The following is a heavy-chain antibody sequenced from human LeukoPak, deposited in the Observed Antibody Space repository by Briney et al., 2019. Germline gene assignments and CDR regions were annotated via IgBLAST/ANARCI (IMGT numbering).Heavy chain of an antibody. Sequence: ASVKVSCKASGYTFTSYGISWVRQAPGQGLEWMGWISAYNGNTNYAQKLQGRVTMTTDTSTSTAYMELRSLRSDDTAVYYCARDKGKYCSSTSCSYFDYWGQGTLVTVSS. V-gene: IGHV1-18*01. CDR2: ISAYNGNT. J-gene: IGHJ4*02. CDR1: GYTFTSYG. CDR3: ARDKGKYCSSTSCSYFDY. D-gene: IGHD2-2*01.